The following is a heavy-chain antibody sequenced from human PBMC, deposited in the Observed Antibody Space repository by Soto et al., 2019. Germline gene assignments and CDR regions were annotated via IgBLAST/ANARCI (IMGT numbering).Heavy chain of an antibody. CDR3: ARSGRLVAAAVIYYYYYYMDV. D-gene: IGHD6-13*01. CDR2: INAGNGNT. CDR1: GYTFTSYA. J-gene: IGHJ6*03. Sequence: QVQLVQSGAEVKKPGASVKVSCKASGYTFTSYAMHWVRQAPGQRLEWMGWINAGNGNTKYSQKFQGRVTITRDTSASTAYMELSRLRSEDTAVYYCARSGRLVAAAVIYYYYYYMDVWGKGTTVTVSS. V-gene: IGHV1-3*01.